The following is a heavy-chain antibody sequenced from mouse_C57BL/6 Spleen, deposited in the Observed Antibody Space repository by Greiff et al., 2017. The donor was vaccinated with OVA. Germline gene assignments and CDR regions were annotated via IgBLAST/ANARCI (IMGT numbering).Heavy chain of an antibody. CDR2: IDPSDSYT. V-gene: IGHV1-50*01. CDR3: AITGTGFAY. J-gene: IGHJ3*01. CDR1: GYTFTSYW. Sequence: QVQLQQPGAELVKPGASVKLSCKASGYTFTSYWMQWVKQRPGQGLEWIGEIDPSDSYTNYNQKFKGKATLTVDTSSSTASMQLSSLTSEDSAVYYCAITGTGFAYWGQGTLVTVSA. D-gene: IGHD4-1*01.